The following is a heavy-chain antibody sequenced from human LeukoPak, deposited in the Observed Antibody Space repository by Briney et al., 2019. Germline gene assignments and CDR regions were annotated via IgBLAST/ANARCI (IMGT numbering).Heavy chain of an antibody. Sequence: SETLSLTCTVSGGSVSSGISYWSWIRQPPGKGLEWIAYISYSGGTDYNPSLRSRVTISLDTSKNQFSLKLSSVTAADTAVYYCARDGRDGYNRFDYWGQGTLVTVSS. D-gene: IGHD5-24*01. J-gene: IGHJ4*02. CDR2: ISYSGGT. CDR3: ARDGRDGYNRFDY. CDR1: GGSVSSGISY. V-gene: IGHV4-61*01.